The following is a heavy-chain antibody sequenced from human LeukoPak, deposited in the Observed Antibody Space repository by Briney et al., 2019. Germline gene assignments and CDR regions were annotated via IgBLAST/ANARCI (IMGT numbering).Heavy chain of an antibody. V-gene: IGHV1-18*01. CDR1: GYTFTSYG. CDR3: ARAGPPPGWFDP. Sequence: ASVKVSCKAPGYTFTSYGISWVRQAPGQGLEWMGWISAYNGNTNYAQKLQGRVTITTDTSTSTAYMELRSLRSDDTAVYYCARAGPPPGWFDPWGQGTLVTVSS. J-gene: IGHJ5*02. CDR2: ISAYNGNT. D-gene: IGHD7-27*01.